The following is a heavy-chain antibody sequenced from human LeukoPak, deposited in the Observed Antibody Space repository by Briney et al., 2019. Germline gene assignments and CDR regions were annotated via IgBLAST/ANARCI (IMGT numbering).Heavy chain of an antibody. V-gene: IGHV4-30-2*01. J-gene: IGHJ4*02. D-gene: IGHD1-26*01. CDR3: ARGGAFDRSYSLAPRPIDY. Sequence: PSETLSLTCAVSGGSISSGGYSWSWIRQPPGKGLEWIGYIYHSGSTYYNPSLKSRVTISVDRSKNQFSLKLSSVTAADTAVYYCARGGAFDRSYSLAPRPIDYWGQGTLVTVSS. CDR2: IYHSGST. CDR1: GGSISSGGYS.